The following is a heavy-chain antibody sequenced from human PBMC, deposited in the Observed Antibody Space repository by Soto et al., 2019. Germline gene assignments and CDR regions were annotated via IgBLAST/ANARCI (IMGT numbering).Heavy chain of an antibody. CDR3: ARRADSSGYYRSSWFDP. CDR1: GGSFSGYY. D-gene: IGHD3-22*01. V-gene: IGHV4-34*01. J-gene: IGHJ5*02. CDR2: INHSGST. Sequence: QVQLQQWGAGLLKPSETLSLTCAVYGGSFSGYYWSWIRQPPGKGLEWIGEINHSGSTNYNPSLKSRVTISVDTSKNQFSRKLSSVTAADTAVYYCARRADSSGYYRSSWFDPWGQGTLVTVSS.